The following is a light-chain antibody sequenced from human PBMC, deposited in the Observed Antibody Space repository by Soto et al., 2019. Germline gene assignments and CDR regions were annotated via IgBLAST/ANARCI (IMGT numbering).Light chain of an antibody. CDR3: QQGHNWPLT. CDR1: QSISTE. J-gene: IGKJ2*01. V-gene: IGKV3-15*01. Sequence: EIVMTQSPATLSVSPGERATLSCRASQSISTELAWYQQKPGQPPRLLIYSASTRATGVPARLTGSGSGSEFTLTISGLQSVDFAVYYCQQGHNWPLTFGQGTRLEI. CDR2: SAS.